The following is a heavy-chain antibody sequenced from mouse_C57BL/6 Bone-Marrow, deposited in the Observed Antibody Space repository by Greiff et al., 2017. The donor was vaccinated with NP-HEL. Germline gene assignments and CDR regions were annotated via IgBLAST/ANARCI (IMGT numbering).Heavy chain of an antibody. CDR2: IYPVSGET. V-gene: IGHV1-11*01. Sequence: VQLHQSGAELASPGASVTLSCKASGYTFTDHIMNWVKKRPGQGLEWIGRIYPVSGETNYNQKFMGKATFSVDRSSSTVYMVLNSLTSEDPAVYYCGREGDDYDGGVDYWGQGTSVTVSS. CDR3: GREGDDYDGGVDY. J-gene: IGHJ4*01. D-gene: IGHD2-4*01. CDR1: GYTFTDHI.